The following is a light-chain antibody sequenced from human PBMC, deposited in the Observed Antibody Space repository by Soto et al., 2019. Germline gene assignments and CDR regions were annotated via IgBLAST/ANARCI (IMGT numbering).Light chain of an antibody. CDR1: SSDVGGYNY. Sequence: QSALTQPASVSGSPGQSITISCTGTSSDVGGYNYVSWYQQHPGKAPKLMIYEVSNRPSGVSYRFSGSKSGNTASLTISGLQAEDEADYYCHSYDSSLSGSVFGGGTKLTVL. V-gene: IGLV2-14*01. CDR2: EVS. J-gene: IGLJ3*02. CDR3: HSYDSSLSGSV.